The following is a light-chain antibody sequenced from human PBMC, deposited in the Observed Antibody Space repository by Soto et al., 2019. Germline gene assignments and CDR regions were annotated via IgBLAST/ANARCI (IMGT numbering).Light chain of an antibody. V-gene: IGLV3-21*02. J-gene: IGLJ3*02. CDR3: QVWDSGSAQWV. CDR2: DDN. Sequence: SYELTQPPSVSVAPGQTARITCGGNTIVTKSVHWYQQKPGQAPVLVVYDDNDRPSGIPERFSGSNSGNTATLTISRVEAGDEADYYCQVWDSGSAQWVFGGGTKLTVL. CDR1: TIVTKS.